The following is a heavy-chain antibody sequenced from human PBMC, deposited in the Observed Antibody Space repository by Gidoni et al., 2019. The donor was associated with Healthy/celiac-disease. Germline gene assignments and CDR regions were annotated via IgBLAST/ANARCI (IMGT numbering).Heavy chain of an antibody. CDR2: IYHSGST. CDR3: ASGDGEGRFLEWLVY. D-gene: IGHD3-3*01. J-gene: IGHJ4*02. Sequence: QLQLQESGSGLVKPSQTLSLTCAVSGGSISSGGYSWRWIRQPPGKGLEWIGYIYHSGSTYYNPSLKSRVTISVDRSKNQFSLKLSSVTAADTAVYYCASGDGEGRFLEWLVYWGQGTLVTVSS. CDR1: GGSISSGGYS. V-gene: IGHV4-30-2*01.